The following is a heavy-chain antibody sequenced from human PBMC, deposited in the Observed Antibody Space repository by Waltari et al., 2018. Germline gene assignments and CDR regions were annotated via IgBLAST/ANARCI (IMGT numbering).Heavy chain of an antibody. V-gene: IGHV4-39*07. Sequence: LQLQESGPGLVKASETLSLNCTVSDDSTRYSSYFWGWIRQPPGKGLEWIGSVYISGTTYYNPSLKGRVTMSLETSKNQFSLKLKSVTAADTAVYYCARGGYYYDTLGDSWG. J-gene: IGHJ5*01. CDR1: DDSTRYSSYF. D-gene: IGHD3-22*01. CDR2: VYISGTT. CDR3: ARGGYYYDTLGDS.